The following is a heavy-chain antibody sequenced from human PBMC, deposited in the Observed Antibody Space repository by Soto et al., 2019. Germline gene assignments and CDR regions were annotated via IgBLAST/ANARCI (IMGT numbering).Heavy chain of an antibody. CDR1: GFTFSTYG. Sequence: QVQVVESGGGVVQPGRSLRLSCAASGFTFSTYGMHWVRQAPGQGLEWVAFISYNGGKIYYADSVKGRFTISRDSSRNTVFLQMNSLRAEDTAVYYCARDTSTVQALFFYAYYYCGMDVGGLGATVSVSS. V-gene: IGHV3-30*03. J-gene: IGHJ6*02. CDR2: ISYNGGKI. D-gene: IGHD4-17*01. CDR3: ARDTSTVQALFFYAYYYCGMDV.